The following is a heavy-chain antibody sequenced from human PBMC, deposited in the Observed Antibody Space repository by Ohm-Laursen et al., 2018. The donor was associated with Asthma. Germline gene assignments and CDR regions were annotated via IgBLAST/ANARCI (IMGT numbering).Heavy chain of an antibody. V-gene: IGHV3-30-3*02. CDR1: GFTFSSYA. CDR2: ISYDGSNK. CDR3: AKSLIYGDYEGAFDI. D-gene: IGHD4-17*01. J-gene: IGHJ3*02. Sequence: SLRLSCSASGFTFSSYAMHWVRQAPGKGLEWVAVISYDGSNKYYADSVKGRFTISRDNSKNTLYLQMNSLRAEDTAVYYCAKSLIYGDYEGAFDIWGQGTMVTVSS.